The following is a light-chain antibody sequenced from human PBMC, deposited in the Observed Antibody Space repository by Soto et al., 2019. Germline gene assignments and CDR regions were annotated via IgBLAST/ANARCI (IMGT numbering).Light chain of an antibody. CDR3: QQRSNWPPWT. V-gene: IGKV3-11*01. Sequence: EIVMTQSPATLSVSPGERATLSFRASQSVSSNLAWYQQKPGQAPRLLIYDASNRATGIPARFSGSGSGTDFTLTISSLEPEDFAVYYCQQRSNWPPWTFGQGTKVDIK. CDR2: DAS. J-gene: IGKJ1*01. CDR1: QSVSSN.